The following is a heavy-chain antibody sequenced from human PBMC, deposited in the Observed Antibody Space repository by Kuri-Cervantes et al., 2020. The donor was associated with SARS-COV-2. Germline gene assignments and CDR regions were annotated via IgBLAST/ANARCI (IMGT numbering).Heavy chain of an antibody. CDR3: ARADYYYGMDV. CDR2: FYYSEGT. J-gene: IGHJ6*02. CDR1: GASISSYY. V-gene: IGHV4-59*01. Sequence: LRLSCTVSGASISSYYWSWIRQPPGKGLEWIRNFYYSEGTKYNPALKSRVTISVDTSKNQFSLKLSSVTAADTAVYYCARADYYYGMDVWGQGTTVTVSS.